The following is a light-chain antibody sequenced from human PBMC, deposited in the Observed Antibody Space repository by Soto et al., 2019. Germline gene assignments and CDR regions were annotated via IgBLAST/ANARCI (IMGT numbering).Light chain of an antibody. J-gene: IGKJ1*01. CDR3: EHYHDWPPCT. V-gene: IGKV3-15*01. CDR2: DAS. Sequence: EMIMAQSPDMVSVRAGEGGTSSWRASQSVSIRLAWYQQKPGQAXRLLIYDASTRAAGTPARFRGSGSGREFTLTNRSLQSEDFAIYYCEHYHDWPPCTFGQGTKVDIK. CDR1: QSVSIR.